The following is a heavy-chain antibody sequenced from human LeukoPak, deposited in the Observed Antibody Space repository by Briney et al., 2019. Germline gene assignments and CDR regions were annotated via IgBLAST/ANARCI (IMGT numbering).Heavy chain of an antibody. CDR1: GFTFSSYG. D-gene: IGHD2-2*01. CDR3: AKDLRRGIVVVPAAPFDY. V-gene: IGHV3-30*02. Sequence: GGSLRLSCAASGFTFSSYGMHWVRQAPGKGLEWVAFIRYDGSNKYYADSVKGRFTISRDNSKNTLYLQMNSLRAEDTAVYYCAKDLRRGIVVVPAAPFDYWGQGTLVTVSS. J-gene: IGHJ4*02. CDR2: IRYDGSNK.